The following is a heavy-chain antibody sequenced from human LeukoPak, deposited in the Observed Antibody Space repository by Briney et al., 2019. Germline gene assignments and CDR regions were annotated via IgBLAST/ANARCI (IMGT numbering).Heavy chain of an antibody. V-gene: IGHV4-39*01. CDR3: ARLFGRGYHSSGPQSY. CDR1: GGSTISSSLW. J-gene: IGHJ4*02. D-gene: IGHD3-22*01. Sequence: AETLSLTCTVSGGSTISSSLWWGGILQPPGKGLEWIGSIYYSGVSYYNTSLKSRVTISVDTSKNQFSLKLNSVTAADTAIYYCARLFGRGYHSSGPQSYWSQGTLVTVSS. CDR2: IYYSGVS.